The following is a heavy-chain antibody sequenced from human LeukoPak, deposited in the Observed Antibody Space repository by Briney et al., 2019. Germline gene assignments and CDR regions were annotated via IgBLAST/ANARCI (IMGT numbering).Heavy chain of an antibody. CDR1: GFTFDDYA. D-gene: IGHD6-13*01. J-gene: IGHJ4*02. CDR2: ISWNSGSI. CDR3: ATQQQGYFDY. Sequence: AGGSLRLSCAASGFTFDDYAMHWVRQAPGKGLEWVSGISWNSGSIGYADSVKGRFTISRDNAKNSLYLQMNSLRAEDMALYYCATQQQGYFDYWGQGTLVTVSS. V-gene: IGHV3-9*03.